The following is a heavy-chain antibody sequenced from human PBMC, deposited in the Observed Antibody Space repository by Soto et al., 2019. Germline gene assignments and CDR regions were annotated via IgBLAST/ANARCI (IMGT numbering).Heavy chain of an antibody. D-gene: IGHD2-15*01. V-gene: IGHV1-2*02. CDR3: ARECSGGSCYGRRSSGMDV. Sequence: ASVKDSCRASGYTFTGYYMHWVRQAPGQGLEWMGWINPNSGGTNYAQKFQGRVTMTRDTSISTAYMELSRLRSDDTAVYYCARECSGGSCYGRRSSGMDVWGQGTTVTVSS. CDR2: INPNSGGT. CDR1: GYTFTGYY. J-gene: IGHJ6*02.